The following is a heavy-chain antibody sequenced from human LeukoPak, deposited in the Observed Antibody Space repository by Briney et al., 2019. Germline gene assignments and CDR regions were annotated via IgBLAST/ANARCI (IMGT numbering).Heavy chain of an antibody. D-gene: IGHD3-22*01. Sequence: GESLKISCKGSGYSFTSSWIGWVRQMPGKGLEWMGIIYPSDSDTRYSPSFEGQVTISADKSISTAYLQWSSLKASDTAIYYCARTSSGYYSLWGQGTLVTVSS. CDR2: IYPSDSDT. CDR3: ARTSSGYYSL. V-gene: IGHV5-51*01. J-gene: IGHJ4*02. CDR1: GYSFTSSW.